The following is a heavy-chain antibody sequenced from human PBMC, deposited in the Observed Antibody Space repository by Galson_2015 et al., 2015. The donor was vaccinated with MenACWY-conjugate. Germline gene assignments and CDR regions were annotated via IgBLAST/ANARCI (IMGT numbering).Heavy chain of an antibody. CDR1: GYTFTSYA. D-gene: IGHD3-22*01. Sequence: SVKVSCKASGYTFTSYAMHWVRQAPGQRLEWMGWINAGNGNTKYSQKFQGRVTITRDTSASTAYMELSSLRSEDTAVYYCARDSDSSGYYYFDYWGQGTLVTVSS. CDR3: ARDSDSSGYYYFDY. V-gene: IGHV1-3*01. CDR2: INAGNGNT. J-gene: IGHJ4*02.